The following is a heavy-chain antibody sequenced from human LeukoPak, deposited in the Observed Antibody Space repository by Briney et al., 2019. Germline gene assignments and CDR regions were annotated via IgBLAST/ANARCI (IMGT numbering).Heavy chain of an antibody. CDR1: GFTFSSYG. D-gene: IGHD3-10*01. CDR2: IWYDGSNK. Sequence: GRSLRLSCAASGFTFSSYGMHWVRQAPGKGLEWGAVIWYDGSNKYYADSVKGRFTISRDNSKNTLYLQMNSLRAEDTAVYYCAKDGVYYYGSGSYYNLNWFDPWGQGTLVTVSS. CDR3: AKDGVYYYGSGSYYNLNWFDP. V-gene: IGHV3-33*06. J-gene: IGHJ5*02.